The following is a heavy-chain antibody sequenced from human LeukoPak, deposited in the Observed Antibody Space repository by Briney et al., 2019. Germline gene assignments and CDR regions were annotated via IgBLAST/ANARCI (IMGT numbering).Heavy chain of an antibody. CDR2: IYSDESLI. V-gene: IGHV5-51*01. Sequence: GESLKISCTASGYSFSKYWIGWVRQTPGKGLEWMGFIYSDESLIRYSPSFEGQVTISANNSINTAYLQWNSLKASDTAMYYCGRYGLSGNGYTSYFYYGMDFWGQGTAVTVSS. CDR1: GYSFSKYW. J-gene: IGHJ6*02. D-gene: IGHD5-12*01. CDR3: GRYGLSGNGYTSYFYYGMDF.